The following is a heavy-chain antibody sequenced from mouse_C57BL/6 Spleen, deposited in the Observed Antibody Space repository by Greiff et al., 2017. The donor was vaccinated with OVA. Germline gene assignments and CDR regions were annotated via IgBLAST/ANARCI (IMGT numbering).Heavy chain of an antibody. D-gene: IGHD1-1*01. Sequence: QVQLQQSGPELVKPGASVKISCKASGYAFSSSWMNWVKQRPGQGLEWIGRIYPGDGDTNYNGKFKGKATLTADKSSSTAYMQLSSLTSEDSAVYFCARGGSSYGGFACWGQGTLVTVSA. V-gene: IGHV1-82*01. J-gene: IGHJ3*01. CDR2: IYPGDGDT. CDR3: ARGGSSYGGFAC. CDR1: GYAFSSSW.